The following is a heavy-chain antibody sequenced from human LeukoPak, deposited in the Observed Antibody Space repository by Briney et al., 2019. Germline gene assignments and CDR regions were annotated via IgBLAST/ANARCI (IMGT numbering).Heavy chain of an antibody. V-gene: IGHV1-69*02. Sequence: GGSVKVSCKASGGTFRSYTIVWVRQAPGQGLEWMGRIIPMLDIANYAQKFQGRVTIIADKSTSTAYMELSSLRSEDTAVYYCASPRDCSTTSCYNDDAFDIWGQGTMVTVSS. CDR1: GGTFRSYT. J-gene: IGHJ3*02. CDR2: IIPMLDIA. D-gene: IGHD2-2*02. CDR3: ASPRDCSTTSCYNDDAFDI.